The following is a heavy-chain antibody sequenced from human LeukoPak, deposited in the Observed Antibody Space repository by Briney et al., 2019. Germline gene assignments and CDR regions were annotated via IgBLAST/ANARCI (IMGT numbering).Heavy chain of an antibody. CDR1: GFSFSSYA. V-gene: IGHV3-23*01. Sequence: GGSLRLSCAASGFSFSSYAMSWVRQAPGKGLEWVSGIWGSGDSTYYADSVKGRFTISRDNSKNTLYLQMNSLRVEDTTVYYCAKRENYYDSSGNSPHFDNWGQGTLVTVSS. CDR2: IWGSGDST. CDR3: AKRENYYDSSGNSPHFDN. J-gene: IGHJ4*02. D-gene: IGHD3-22*01.